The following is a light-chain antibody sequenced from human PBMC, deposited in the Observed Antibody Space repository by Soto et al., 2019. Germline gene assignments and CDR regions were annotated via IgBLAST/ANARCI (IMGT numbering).Light chain of an antibody. CDR3: QQYGRTPYT. Sequence: EIVLTQSPGTLSLSPGERATLSCRASQSVSSSYLAWYQQKPGQAPRLLIYGASSRATGIPDWFSGSGSGTDFTLTISRLEPEDFAVYYCQQYGRTPYTFGQGTKLEIK. V-gene: IGKV3-20*01. CDR1: QSVSSSY. CDR2: GAS. J-gene: IGKJ2*01.